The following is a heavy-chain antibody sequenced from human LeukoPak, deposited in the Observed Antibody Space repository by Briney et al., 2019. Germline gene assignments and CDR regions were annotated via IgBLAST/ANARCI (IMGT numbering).Heavy chain of an antibody. V-gene: IGHV4-59*01. CDR3: ARDRTTSHFDY. CDR1: GGSISSYY. CDR2: IYYGGST. J-gene: IGHJ4*02. Sequence: SETLSLTCTVSGGSISSYYWSWIRQPPGKGLEWTGYIYYGGSTNYNPSLKSRVTISVDTSKNQFSLKLSSVTAADTAVYYCARDRTTSHFDYWGQGTLVTVSS. D-gene: IGHD4-17*01.